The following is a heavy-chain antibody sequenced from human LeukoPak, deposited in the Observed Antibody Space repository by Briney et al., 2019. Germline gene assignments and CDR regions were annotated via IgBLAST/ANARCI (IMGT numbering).Heavy chain of an antibody. J-gene: IGHJ6*03. CDR1: GYTFTSYY. CDR3: ARGRGSYYAYYYYYMDV. D-gene: IGHD1-26*01. CDR2: ISAYNGNT. V-gene: IGHV1-18*04. Sequence: GASVKVSCKASGYTFTSYYMHWVRQAPGQGLEWMGWISAYNGNTNYAQKLQGRVTMTTDTSTSTAYMELRSLRSDDTAVYYCARGRGSYYAYYYYYMDVWGKGTTVTISS.